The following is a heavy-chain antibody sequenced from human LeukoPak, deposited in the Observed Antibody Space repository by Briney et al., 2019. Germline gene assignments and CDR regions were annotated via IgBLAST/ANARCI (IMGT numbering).Heavy chain of an antibody. CDR3: ASVSYGYKHDY. D-gene: IGHD5-18*01. CDR2: MNPNSGNT. Sequence: GASVKVSCKASGYTFTSYDTNWVRQATGQRLEWMGWMNPNSGNTGYAQKFQGRVTMTRNTSISTAYMELSSLRSEDTAVYYCASVSYGYKHDYWGQGTLVTVSS. J-gene: IGHJ4*02. V-gene: IGHV1-8*01. CDR1: GYTFTSYD.